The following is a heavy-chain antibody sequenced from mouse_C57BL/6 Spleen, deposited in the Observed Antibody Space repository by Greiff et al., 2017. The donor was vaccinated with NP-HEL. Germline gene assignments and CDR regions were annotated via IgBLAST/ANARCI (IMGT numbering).Heavy chain of an antibody. CDR3: AISTGTYAMDY. J-gene: IGHJ4*01. Sequence: EVKLVESGAELVKPGASVKLSCTASGFNIKDYYMHWVKQRTEQGLEWIGRIDPEDGETKYAPKFQGKATITADTSSSTAYMQLSSLTSEDSAVYYCAISTGTYAMDYWGQGTSVTVSS. CDR1: GFNIKDYY. V-gene: IGHV14-2*01. CDR2: IDPEDGET. D-gene: IGHD4-1*02.